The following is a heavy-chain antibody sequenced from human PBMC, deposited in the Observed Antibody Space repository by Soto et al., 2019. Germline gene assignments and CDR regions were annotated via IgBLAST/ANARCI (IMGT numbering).Heavy chain of an antibody. CDR3: TRNGGWNFDH. CDR2: IHHSGST. V-gene: IGHV4-4*02. J-gene: IGHJ4*02. D-gene: IGHD6-19*01. CDR1: GGSISGGEW. Sequence: PSETLSLTCAVSGGSISGGEWWSWVRQPPGKGLEWIGEIHHSGSTGYNPSLKSRVTISVDKSKSQFSLKLSSVTAADTAVYYCTRNGGWNFDHWGQGTLVTVSS.